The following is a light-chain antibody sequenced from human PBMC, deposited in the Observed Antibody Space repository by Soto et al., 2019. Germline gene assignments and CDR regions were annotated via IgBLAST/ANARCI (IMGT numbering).Light chain of an antibody. CDR2: EVS. J-gene: IGLJ1*01. Sequence: QSALTQPASVSGSPGQSINIACTGTSSDVGVYNYVSWYQHHPGKAPKLMIYEVSNRHSGVSNRVSCSRSGNTASLTISGIQAEDEADYYCRSYTSRSTNVFGTGTKVTVL. CDR1: SSDVGVYNY. V-gene: IGLV2-14*01. CDR3: RSYTSRSTNV.